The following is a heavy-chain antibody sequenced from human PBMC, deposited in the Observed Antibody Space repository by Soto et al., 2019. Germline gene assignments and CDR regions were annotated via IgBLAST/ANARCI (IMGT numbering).Heavy chain of an antibody. CDR2: ISSSSSYI. CDR3: ARGYFDFWGGYYYVFDY. D-gene: IGHD3-3*01. V-gene: IGHV3-21*01. CDR1: GFTVSSYS. Sequence: GGSLRLSCAPSGFTVSSYSMNWVRQAPGKGLEWVSSISSSSSYIYYAESVKGRFTISRDNAKNSLYLQMNSLRAEDTAVYYCARGYFDFWGGYYYVFDYWGQGALVTVSS. J-gene: IGHJ4*02.